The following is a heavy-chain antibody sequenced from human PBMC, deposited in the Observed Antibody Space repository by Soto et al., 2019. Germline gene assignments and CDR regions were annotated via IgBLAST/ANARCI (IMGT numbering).Heavy chain of an antibody. V-gene: IGHV3-7*01. CDR3: VRDVGFDYAN. D-gene: IGHD2-2*01. J-gene: IGHJ4*02. CDR1: GCNFRGYW. Sequence: EVQLVESGGALVQPGESLRISCVGYGCNFRGYWMSLVRQAPGKGLEWVATMNEDGSEIYYVGSVKGRFAISRDNDENSLHLQMNFVSAEDAGVYFCVRDVGFDYANWGQGTLVTVSS. CDR2: MNEDGSEI.